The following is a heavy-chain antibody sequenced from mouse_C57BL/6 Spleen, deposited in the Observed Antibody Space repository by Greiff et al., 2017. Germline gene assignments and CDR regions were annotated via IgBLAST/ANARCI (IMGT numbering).Heavy chain of an antibody. J-gene: IGHJ4*01. CDR1: GYSFTGYY. CDR3: ARESLYAMDD. Sequence: EVQLQQSGPELVKPGASVKISCKASGYSFTGYYMNWVKQSPEKSLEWIGEINPSTGGTTYNQKFKAKATLTVDKSSSTAYMQRKSLTSEDSAVYYCARESLYAMDDWGQGTSVTVSS. CDR2: INPSTGGT. V-gene: IGHV1-42*01.